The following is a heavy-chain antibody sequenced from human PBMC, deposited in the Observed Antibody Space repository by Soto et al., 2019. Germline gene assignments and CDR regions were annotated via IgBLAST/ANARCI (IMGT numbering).Heavy chain of an antibody. D-gene: IGHD6-19*01. CDR3: TSLYSSGWYAGTDFDY. CDR1: GFTFSGSA. J-gene: IGHJ4*02. CDR2: IRSKANSYAT. V-gene: IGHV3-73*02. Sequence: EVQLVESGGGLVQPGGSLKLSCAASGFTFSGSAMHWVRQASGKGLEWVGRIRSKANSYATAYAASVKGRFTISRDESTNTVYLQMNSLKTEDTAVYYCTSLYSSGWYAGTDFDYWGQGTLVTVSS.